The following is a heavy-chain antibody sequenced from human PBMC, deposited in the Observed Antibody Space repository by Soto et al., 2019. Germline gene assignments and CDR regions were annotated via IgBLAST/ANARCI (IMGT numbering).Heavy chain of an antibody. CDR1: GGTFSSYT. D-gene: IGHD5-18*01. V-gene: IGHV1-69*08. CDR2: IIPILGIA. CDR3: ARDARYSYGFDY. Sequence: QVQLVQSGAEVKKPGSSVKVSCKASGGTFSSYTISWVRQAPGQGLEWMGRIIPILGIANYAQKFQGRVTSPADKSTSTAYMELSSLRSEDTAVYYCARDARYSYGFDYWGKGTLVTVSS. J-gene: IGHJ4*02.